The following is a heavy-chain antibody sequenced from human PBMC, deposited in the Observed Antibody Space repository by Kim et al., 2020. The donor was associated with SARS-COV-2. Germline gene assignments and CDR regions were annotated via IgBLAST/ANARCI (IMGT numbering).Heavy chain of an antibody. CDR1: GGSISSSSYY. V-gene: IGHV4-39*01. CDR2: IYYSGST. Sequence: SETLSLTCTVSGGSISSSSYYWGWIRQPPGKGLEWIGSIYYSGSTYYNPSLKSRVTISVDTSKNQFSLKLSSVTAADTAVYYCARPRWEDYYYYGMDVWGQGTTVTVSS. CDR3: ARPRWEDYYYYGMDV. J-gene: IGHJ6*02. D-gene: IGHD1-26*01.